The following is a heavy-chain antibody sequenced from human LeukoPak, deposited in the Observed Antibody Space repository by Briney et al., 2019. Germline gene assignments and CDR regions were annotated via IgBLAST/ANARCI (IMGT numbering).Heavy chain of an antibody. V-gene: IGHV3-21*01. Sequence: GGSLRLSCAASGFTFSSYSMNWVRQAPGKGLEWVSSISSSSSYIYYADSVKGRFTISRDNAKNSLYLQMNSLRAEDTAVYYCACMVRGIMEFDPWGQGTLVTVSS. J-gene: IGHJ5*02. CDR1: GFTFSSYS. D-gene: IGHD3-10*01. CDR3: ACMVRGIMEFDP. CDR2: ISSSSSYI.